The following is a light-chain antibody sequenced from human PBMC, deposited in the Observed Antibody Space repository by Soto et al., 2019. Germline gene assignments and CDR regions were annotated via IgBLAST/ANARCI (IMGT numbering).Light chain of an antibody. CDR3: QQRYRWPET. CDR2: NAS. J-gene: IGKJ1*01. V-gene: IGKV3-11*01. CDR1: QSVTNF. Sequence: EIVLTQSPGTLSLSPGERATLSCRASQSVTNFLAWYQQKPGQSPSLLIYNASPRATGIPARFSGSGSGTDFTLTISSLEPEDFAVYYCQQRYRWPETFGQGTKVEIK.